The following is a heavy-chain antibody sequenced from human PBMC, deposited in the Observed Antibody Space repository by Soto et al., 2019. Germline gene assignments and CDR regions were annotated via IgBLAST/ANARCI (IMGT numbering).Heavy chain of an antibody. D-gene: IGHD1-26*01. J-gene: IGHJ6*02. CDR3: TSVGATWMDV. CDR1: GFTFSAYW. CDR2: IRYDGVGA. V-gene: IGHV3-74*01. Sequence: EVQLVESGGGLVQPGGSLRLSCAASGFTFSAYWMHWVRQAPGKGLEWVSSIRYDGVGANYADSVQGRFSISSDNVKQRLYFEMNSLRPDDTAVYYCTSVGATWMDVWGPGNKVTVS.